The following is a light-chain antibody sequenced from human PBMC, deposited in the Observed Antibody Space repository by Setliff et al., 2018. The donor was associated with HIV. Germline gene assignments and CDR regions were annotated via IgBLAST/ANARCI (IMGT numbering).Light chain of an antibody. CDR3: QQYGSSST. CDR1: QTLANDY. V-gene: IGKV3-20*01. Sequence: EIVLTQSPGTLSLSPGERATLSCRASQTLANDYLAWYQHKPGQAPRLLIYAGTATAIDIPDRFSGSGSGTGFTLTISRLEPEDFAVYYCQQYGSSSTFGPGTKVDIK. CDR2: AGT. J-gene: IGKJ3*01.